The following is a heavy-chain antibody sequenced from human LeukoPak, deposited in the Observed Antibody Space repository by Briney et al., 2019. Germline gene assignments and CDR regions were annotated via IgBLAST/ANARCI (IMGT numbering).Heavy chain of an antibody. CDR2: IYSVGNT. Sequence: GGSLRLSCAASGFTVSSNSMSWVRQAPGKGLEWVSVIYSVGNTFDADSVKGRFTISRDNSKNTLSLQMNSLRAEDTAVYYCARDRAGGSGFDYWGQGTLITVSS. V-gene: IGHV3-53*01. CDR1: GFTVSSNS. D-gene: IGHD1-1*01. J-gene: IGHJ4*02. CDR3: ARDRAGGSGFDY.